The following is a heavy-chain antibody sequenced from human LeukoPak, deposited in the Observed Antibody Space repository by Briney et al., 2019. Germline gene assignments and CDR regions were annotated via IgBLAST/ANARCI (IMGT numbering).Heavy chain of an antibody. V-gene: IGHV3-33*01. CDR1: GFTFSSYG. CDR2: IWYDGSNK. D-gene: IGHD3-22*01. CDR3: ARDLLPRAYYYDSSGYAH. J-gene: IGHJ4*02. Sequence: GRSLRLSCAASGFTFSSYGMRWVRQAPGKGLEWVAVIWYDGSNKYYADSVKGRFTISRDNSKNTLYLQMNSLRAEDTAVYYCARDLLPRAYYYDSSGYAHWGQGTLVTVSS.